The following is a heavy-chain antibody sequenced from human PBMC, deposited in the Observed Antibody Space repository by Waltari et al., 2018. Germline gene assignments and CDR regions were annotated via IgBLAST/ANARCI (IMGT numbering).Heavy chain of an antibody. D-gene: IGHD3-16*02. CDR3: ARLKDMGRIVSVECYFDY. CDR2: IKQDGNEK. J-gene: IGHJ4*02. Sequence: EVQLVESGGALVQPGGSLRLSCAASGFSFGRYCMTCVRQAPGRGVEGGADIKQDGNEKFYVGSVKGRVTMSRDNAQKALYLERNSLRAEDAAVYYCARLKDMGRIVSVECYFDYWGQGTLVTVSS. V-gene: IGHV3-7*01. CDR1: GFSFGRYC.